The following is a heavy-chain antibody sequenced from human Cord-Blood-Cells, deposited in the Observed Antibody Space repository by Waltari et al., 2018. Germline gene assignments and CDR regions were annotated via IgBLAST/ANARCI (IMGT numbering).Heavy chain of an antibody. D-gene: IGHD7-27*01. Sequence: QVQLKQSGPDLFKPSPTLSLTCAIPGVRVSRNSAPLNWIRPSQSRGLEWLGRTYYGSKWYNDYAVSVKSRITNNPDPSKNQFSLQLNSVTPGDTGVYYRARGMLTGGPSPLDYWGQGTLVTVSS. V-gene: IGHV6-1*01. J-gene: IGHJ4*02. CDR3: ARGMLTGGPSPLDY. CDR2: TYYGSKWYN. CDR1: GVRVSRNSAP.